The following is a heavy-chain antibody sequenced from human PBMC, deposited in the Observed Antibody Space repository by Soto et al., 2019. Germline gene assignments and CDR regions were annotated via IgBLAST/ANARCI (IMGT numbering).Heavy chain of an antibody. CDR1: GFTFSSYG. CDR3: ASLPVLRFLEWPLHGNAFAI. V-gene: IGHV3-33*01. D-gene: IGHD3-3*01. CDR2: IWYDGSNK. Sequence: GGSLRLSCAASGFTFSSYGMHWVRQTPGKGLEWVAVIWYDGSNKYYADSVKGRFTISRDNSKNTLYLQMNSLRAEDTAVYYCASLPVLRFLEWPLHGNAFAIWGQGTMVPVSS. J-gene: IGHJ3*02.